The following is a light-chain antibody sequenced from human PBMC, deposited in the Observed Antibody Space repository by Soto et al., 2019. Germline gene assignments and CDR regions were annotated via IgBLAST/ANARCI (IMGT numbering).Light chain of an antibody. V-gene: IGKV1-9*01. Sequence: DIQFTHSPSFLSASVGYIFTITFRSSQDISNFLAWYQQKPGKAPKLLIYAASTLQSGVPSRFSGSGSGREFTLTISSLQPEDFATYHCQQLNSYPIDTFGGGTKVDIK. J-gene: IGKJ4*01. CDR1: QDISNF. CDR2: AAS. CDR3: QQLNSYPIDT.